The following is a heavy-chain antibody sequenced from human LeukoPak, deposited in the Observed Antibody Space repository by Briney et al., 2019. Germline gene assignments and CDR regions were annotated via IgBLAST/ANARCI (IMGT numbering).Heavy chain of an antibody. J-gene: IGHJ4*02. V-gene: IGHV4-39*01. D-gene: IGHD3-10*01. CDR1: GGSISSSSYY. Sequence: SETLSLTCTVSGGSISSSSYYWGWIRQPPGKGLEWIGSIYYSGSTYYNPSLKSRVTISVDTSKNQFSLKLSSVAAADTAVYYCARMTVRGDNYFDCWGQGTLVTVSS. CDR2: IYYSGST. CDR3: ARMTVRGDNYFDC.